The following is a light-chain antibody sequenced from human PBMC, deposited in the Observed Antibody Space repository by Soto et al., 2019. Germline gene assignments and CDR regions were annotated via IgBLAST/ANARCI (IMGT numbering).Light chain of an antibody. J-gene: IGLJ2*01. CDR2: EVS. CDR1: TSAIATYNY. V-gene: IGLV2-8*01. Sequence: QSALTQPPSASGSPGQSVTISCTGTTSAIATYNYVSWYQQHPGKAPKLMIFEVSKRPSGVPDRFSGSKSGNTASLTVSGLRAEDEADYFCSSYAGSNNVVFGGGTKLTVL. CDR3: SSYAGSNNVV.